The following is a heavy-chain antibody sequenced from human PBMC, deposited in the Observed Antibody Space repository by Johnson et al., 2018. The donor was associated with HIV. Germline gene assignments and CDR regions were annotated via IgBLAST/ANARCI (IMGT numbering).Heavy chain of an antibody. Sequence: VQLVESGGGVVQPGGSLRLSCRASGFSLSTYAMHWVRQAPGKGLEHVSGISSNGGSTEYVNSVKGRFTISRDNSKNTLYLQMASLRAEDMAVYYCARTNLTDGSGGAFDIWGQGTMVTVSS. V-gene: IGHV3-64*01. D-gene: IGHD3-10*01. CDR3: ARTNLTDGSGGAFDI. CDR2: ISSNGGST. J-gene: IGHJ3*02. CDR1: GFSLSTYA.